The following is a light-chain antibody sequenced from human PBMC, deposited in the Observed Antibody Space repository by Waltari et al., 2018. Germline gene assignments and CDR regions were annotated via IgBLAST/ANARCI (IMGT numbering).Light chain of an antibody. CDR1: QGISNY. V-gene: IGKV1-9*01. Sequence: QLTQSPSSLSAAVGARVTLTCRASQGISNYLAWYQQKPRKAPKLLIHTASTLQSGVPSRFSGSGSGTNFTLTISSLQPEDFATYYCQQYNSYSPYTFGQGTKLEIK. CDR2: TAS. CDR3: QQYNSYSPYT. J-gene: IGKJ2*01.